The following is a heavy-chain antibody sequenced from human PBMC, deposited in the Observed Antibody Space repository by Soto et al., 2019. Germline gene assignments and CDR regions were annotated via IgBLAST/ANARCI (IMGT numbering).Heavy chain of an antibody. CDR3: AKYHPDGWYGSLDY. J-gene: IGHJ4*02. CDR2: IYYSGST. V-gene: IGHV4-59*08. CDR1: GGSISSYY. D-gene: IGHD6-19*01. Sequence: SETLSLTCTVSGGSISSYYWSLIRQPPGKGLEWIGYIYYSGSTNYNPSLKSRVTISVDTSKNQFSLKLSSVTADDTAVYFCAKYHPDGWYGSLDYWGQGTLVTVSS.